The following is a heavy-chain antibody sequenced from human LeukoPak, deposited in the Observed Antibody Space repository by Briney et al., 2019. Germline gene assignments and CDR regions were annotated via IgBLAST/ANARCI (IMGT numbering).Heavy chain of an antibody. V-gene: IGHV7-4-1*02. CDR1: GYTFTVYS. CDR3: ARDASTINFDY. J-gene: IGHJ4*02. CDR2: ITTSTGKP. Sequence: ASGTVSFKASGYTFTVYSINWLRQAPGQGLEWMGWITTSTGKPTYAQGFTGRFVFSLDTSDSTTYLHINSLKPEDTAVYYYARDASTINFDYWGQGSLVTVSS. D-gene: IGHD5/OR15-5a*01.